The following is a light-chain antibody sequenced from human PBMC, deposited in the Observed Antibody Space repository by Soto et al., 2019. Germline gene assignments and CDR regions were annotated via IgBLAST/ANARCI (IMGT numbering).Light chain of an antibody. Sequence: DIQMTQFPPSLSASVGDRVTITCRASQDIVHYLAWFQQIPGKAPKSLIYSASSLQSGVPSRFSGRASGTEFSLTISILQPEDFATYYCQQYHSYPLTFGGGTKVEIK. CDR2: SAS. J-gene: IGKJ4*01. V-gene: IGKV1-16*01. CDR1: QDIVHY. CDR3: QQYHSYPLT.